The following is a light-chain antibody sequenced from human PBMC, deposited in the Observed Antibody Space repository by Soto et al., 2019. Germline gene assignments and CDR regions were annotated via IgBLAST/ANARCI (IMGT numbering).Light chain of an antibody. V-gene: IGKV3-20*01. J-gene: IGKJ4*01. CDR2: DSS. Sequence: EIVLTQSPGTLSLSPGERATLSCRPSQSINNYVAWYQQKPGQAPRVLIYDSSIRATGVPDRFSGSGSGTDFPLTLSRLEPGDFAVYYCQHDFDSPETFGGGTKVEIK. CDR3: QHDFDSPET. CDR1: QSINNY.